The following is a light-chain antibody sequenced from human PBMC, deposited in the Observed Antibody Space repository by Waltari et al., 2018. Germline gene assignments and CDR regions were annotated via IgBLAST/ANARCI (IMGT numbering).Light chain of an antibody. Sequence: DIQMTQSPSSLSASVGDRVTITCRASQSISGYLNWYQQKPGKAPKVLIYVTSSLQSGVPSRFSGSGSGTDFTLTISSLQPEDFATYYCQQSYRTPPLTFGGGTKVEIK. CDR2: VTS. V-gene: IGKV1-39*01. J-gene: IGKJ4*01. CDR1: QSISGY. CDR3: QQSYRTPPLT.